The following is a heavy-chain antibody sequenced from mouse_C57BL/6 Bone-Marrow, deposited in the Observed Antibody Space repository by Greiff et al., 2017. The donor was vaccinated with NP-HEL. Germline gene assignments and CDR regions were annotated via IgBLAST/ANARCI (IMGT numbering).Heavy chain of an antibody. D-gene: IGHD2-5*01. V-gene: IGHV5-6*01. Sequence: EVKLMESGGDLVKPGGSLKLPCAASGFTFSSYGMSWVRQTPDKRLEWVATISSGGSYTYYPDSVTGRFTISRDNAKNTLYLQMSSLKSEDTAMYYCARHYYSNYFDYWGQGTTLTVSS. J-gene: IGHJ2*01. CDR2: ISSGGSYT. CDR1: GFTFSSYG. CDR3: ARHYYSNYFDY.